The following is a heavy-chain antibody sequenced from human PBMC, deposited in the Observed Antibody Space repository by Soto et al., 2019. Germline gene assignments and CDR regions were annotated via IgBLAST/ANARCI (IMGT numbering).Heavy chain of an antibody. CDR1: GYTFTSYA. J-gene: IGHJ6*02. V-gene: IGHV1-3*01. Sequence: ASVKVSCNASGYTFTSYAMHLVRQAPGQRLEWMGWINAVNGNTNYSQKFQGRVTITADTSTSTAYMELSSLRSEDTAVYYCARGVLSPSTARPHYYYYGMDVWGQGTTVTVSS. CDR2: INAVNGNT. CDR3: ARGVLSPSTARPHYYYYGMDV. D-gene: IGHD4-17*01.